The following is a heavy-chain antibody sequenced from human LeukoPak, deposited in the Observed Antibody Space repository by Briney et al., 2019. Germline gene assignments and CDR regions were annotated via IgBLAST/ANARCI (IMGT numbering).Heavy chain of an antibody. D-gene: IGHD5-12*01. CDR1: GDSVSNKNTA. J-gene: IGHJ4*02. CDR2: TYYRSKWHN. V-gene: IGHV6-1*01. CDR3: VRLVGGDIDY. Sequence: SQTLSLTCATSGDSVSNKNTAWNWIRQSPSRGLEWLGRTYYRSKWHNTYAASVKSRITINPDTSKNQFSLQLNSVTPEDTAVYFGVRLVGGDIDYWGQETLVTVSS.